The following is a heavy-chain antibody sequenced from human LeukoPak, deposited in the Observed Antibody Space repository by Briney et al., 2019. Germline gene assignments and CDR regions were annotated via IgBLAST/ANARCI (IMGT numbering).Heavy chain of an antibody. J-gene: IGHJ4*02. D-gene: IGHD1-26*01. CDR2: IYSSGNT. Sequence: SETLSLTCTVSGGSISSANYYWTWVRQPAGKGLEWIGRIYSSGNTDYNPSLKSRVTISLDASKNQFSLSLSSVTAADTAVYYCARRVGVTRYFDSWGQGTLVTVSS. CDR1: GGSISSANYY. CDR3: ARRVGVTRYFDS. V-gene: IGHV4-61*02.